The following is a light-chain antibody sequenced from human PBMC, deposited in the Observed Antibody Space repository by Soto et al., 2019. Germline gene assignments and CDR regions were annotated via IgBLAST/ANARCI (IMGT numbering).Light chain of an antibody. CDR2: GAS. Sequence: EIVMTRSPATLSMSPGERATLSCRASQSVSSNLAWYQQKPGQAPRPLIYGASTRATGIPARFSGSGSGTEFTLTISSLQSEDFAVYYCQQYNNWPPYTFGQGTKLEIK. J-gene: IGKJ2*01. CDR3: QQYNNWPPYT. V-gene: IGKV3-15*01. CDR1: QSVSSN.